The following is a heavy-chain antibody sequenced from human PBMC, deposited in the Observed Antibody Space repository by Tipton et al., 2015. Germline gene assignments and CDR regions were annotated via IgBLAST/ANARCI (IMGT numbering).Heavy chain of an antibody. CDR2: INDSGST. D-gene: IGHD2-2*01. CDR1: SGSFSGYH. J-gene: IGHJ5*02. CDR3: ASVCISSSCYYWFDP. V-gene: IGHV4-34*01. Sequence: TLSLTCAVYSGSFSGYHWSWIRQPPGKGLEWIGEINDSGSTNYNPSLKSRVSISVDTSKNQFSLKLRSVTAADTAVYYCASVCISSSCYYWFDPWGQGTLVTVSS.